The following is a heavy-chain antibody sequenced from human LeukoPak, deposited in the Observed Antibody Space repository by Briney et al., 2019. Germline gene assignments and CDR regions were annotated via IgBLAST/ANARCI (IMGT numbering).Heavy chain of an antibody. D-gene: IGHD4-11*01. CDR2: IYYSGTT. CDR3: ARVAYSTPGYYYMDV. CDR1: GGSINSYY. Sequence: PSETLSLTCTVSGGSINSYYWSWIRQPPGKGLEWMGYIYYSGTTIYNPSLKSRVTISVDTSKSQFSLKLSFVTTADTALYYCARVAYSTPGYYYMDVWGKGTTVTV. V-gene: IGHV4-59*01. J-gene: IGHJ6*03.